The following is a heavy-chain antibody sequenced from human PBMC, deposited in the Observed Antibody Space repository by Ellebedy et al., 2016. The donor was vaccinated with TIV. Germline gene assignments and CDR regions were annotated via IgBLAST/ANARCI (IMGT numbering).Heavy chain of an antibody. D-gene: IGHD4-23*01. J-gene: IGHJ2*01. Sequence: PGGSLRLSCAASGFTFNNYWMHWVRQAPGQGLVWVLRIYPDGSRTDYADSVKGRFNISRDNAKNTLFLQMNNLRVEDTAVYSCVRDGGTPGRDWYFDLWGRGTLVGVSS. V-gene: IGHV3-74*01. CDR2: IYPDGSRT. CDR3: VRDGGTPGRDWYFDL. CDR1: GFTFNNYW.